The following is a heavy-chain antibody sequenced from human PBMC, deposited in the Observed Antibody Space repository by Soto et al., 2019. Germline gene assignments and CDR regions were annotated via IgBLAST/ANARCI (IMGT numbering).Heavy chain of an antibody. CDR3: AKDPDIVVVVAGAFDI. J-gene: IGHJ3*02. D-gene: IGHD2-15*01. CDR2: ISGSGGST. Sequence: GGSLRLSCAASGFTFSSYAMSWVRQAPGQGLEWVSAISGSGGSTYYADSVKGRFTISRDNSKNTLYLQMNSLRAEDTAVYYCAKDPDIVVVVAGAFDIWGQGTMVTVSS. CDR1: GFTFSSYA. V-gene: IGHV3-23*01.